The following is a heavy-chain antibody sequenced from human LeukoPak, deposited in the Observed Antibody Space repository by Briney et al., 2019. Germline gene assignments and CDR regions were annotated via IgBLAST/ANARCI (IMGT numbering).Heavy chain of an antibody. CDR3: ARVKGGSYYGTAEGFDY. CDR2: INSDGSST. J-gene: IGHJ4*02. Sequence: PGGSLRLSCAASGFTFTSYWMHWVRQPPGKGLVWVSRINSDGSSTKYAAYVKGRSTISRDNAKNTLYLQMKSLRAEDTAVYYCARVKGGSYYGTAEGFDYWGQGTLVTVSS. D-gene: IGHD1-26*01. CDR1: GFTFTSYW. V-gene: IGHV3-74*01.